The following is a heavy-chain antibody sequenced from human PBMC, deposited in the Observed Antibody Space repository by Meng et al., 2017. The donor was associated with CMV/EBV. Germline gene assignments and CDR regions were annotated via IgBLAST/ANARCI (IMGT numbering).Heavy chain of an antibody. CDR2: IYYSGST. D-gene: IGHD1-26*01. Sequence: SETLSLTCTVSGGSISSSSYYWGWIRQPPGKGLEWIGSIYYSGSTYYNPSLKSRVTISVDTSKNQFSLKLSSVTAADTAVYYCAKGKGSRLYGMDVWGQGTTVTVSS. CDR3: AKGKGSRLYGMDV. J-gene: IGHJ6*02. CDR1: GGSISSSSYY. V-gene: IGHV4-39*07.